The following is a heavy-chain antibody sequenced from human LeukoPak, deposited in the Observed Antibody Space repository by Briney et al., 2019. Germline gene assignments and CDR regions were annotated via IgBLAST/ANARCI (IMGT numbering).Heavy chain of an antibody. Sequence: GGSLRLSCAASGFTFSSYGMHWVRQAQAKGLERVAFIRYDGSNKYYADSVKGRFTISRDNSKNTLYLQMNSLRAEDMAVYYCAKGGRGSSAGDYWGQGTLVTVSS. V-gene: IGHV3-30*02. D-gene: IGHD1-26*01. CDR2: IRYDGSNK. CDR3: AKGGRGSSAGDY. CDR1: GFTFSSYG. J-gene: IGHJ4*02.